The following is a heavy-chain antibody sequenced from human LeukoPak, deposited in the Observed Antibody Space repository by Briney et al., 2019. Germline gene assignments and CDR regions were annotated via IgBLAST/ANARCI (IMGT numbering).Heavy chain of an antibody. CDR1: GFTFSSYS. V-gene: IGHV3-21*01. D-gene: IGHD6-13*01. Sequence: GGSLRLSCAASGFTFSSYSMNWVRQAPGKGLEWVSSISSSSSYIYYADSVKGRFTISRDNAKNSLYLQMNSLRAEDTAVYYCARDQASYSSSWSAYYYYYYYMDVWGKGTTVTVSS. J-gene: IGHJ6*03. CDR3: ARDQASYSSSWSAYYYYYYYMDV. CDR2: ISSSSSYI.